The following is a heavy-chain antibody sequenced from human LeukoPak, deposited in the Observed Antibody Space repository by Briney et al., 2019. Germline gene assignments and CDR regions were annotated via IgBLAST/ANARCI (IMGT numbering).Heavy chain of an antibody. Sequence: GGSLRLSCAASGFTFDDYAMHWVRHAPGKGLEWVSGISWNSGSIGYADSVKGRFTISRDNAKNSLYLQMNSLRAEDTALYYCAKDIKPSYYDFWSGYYFDYWGQGTLVTVSS. V-gene: IGHV3-9*01. J-gene: IGHJ4*02. CDR2: ISWNSGSI. CDR3: AKDIKPSYYDFWSGYYFDY. D-gene: IGHD3-3*01. CDR1: GFTFDDYA.